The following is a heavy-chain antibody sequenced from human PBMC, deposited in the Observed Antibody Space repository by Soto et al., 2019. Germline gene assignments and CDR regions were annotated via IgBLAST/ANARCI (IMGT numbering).Heavy chain of an antibody. V-gene: IGHV3-23*01. D-gene: IGHD2-21*01. CDR3: AGLGLRLPYSCIDF. CDR1: PFSLRSYF. J-gene: IGHJ6*02. Sequence: GGSLRLSCVASPFSLRSYFMYWVRQAPGQELEWVSAVNPSGTFTYYADSVKGRFTISRDNSRNTVYLEMNSRRGEDTAVYFCAGLGLRLPYSCIDFLGPGATVAVSS. CDR2: VNPSGTFT.